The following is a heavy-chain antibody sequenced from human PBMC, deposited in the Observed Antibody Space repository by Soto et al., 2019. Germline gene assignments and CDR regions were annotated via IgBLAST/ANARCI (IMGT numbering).Heavy chain of an antibody. Sequence: EVQLFESGGGLVQPGGSLRLSCAASGFTFSSYAMSWVRQAPGKGLEWVSAISGSGGSTYYADSVKGRFTISRDNSKNTLYLQMYSLRAEDTAVYYCAKDLSAGTTFNYFDYWGQGTLVTVSS. J-gene: IGHJ4*02. D-gene: IGHD1-1*01. CDR2: ISGSGGST. CDR3: AKDLSAGTTFNYFDY. CDR1: GFTFSSYA. V-gene: IGHV3-23*01.